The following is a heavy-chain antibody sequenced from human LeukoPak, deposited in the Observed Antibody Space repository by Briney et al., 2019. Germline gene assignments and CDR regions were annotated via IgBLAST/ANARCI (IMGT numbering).Heavy chain of an antibody. D-gene: IGHD2-15*01. CDR2: IWCSGCST. V-gene: IGHV3-23*01. J-gene: IGHJ4*02. CDR1: GFTFSSYA. Sequence: GGSLTLSCAASGFTFSSYAMRGVRQSPGEGGEWVSSIWCSGCSTYYADSVKGRFTISRDNSKNTLYLQMNSLRAEDTAVYYCAKASDMAVDRGTFDYWGQGTLVTVSS. CDR3: AKASDMAVDRGTFDY.